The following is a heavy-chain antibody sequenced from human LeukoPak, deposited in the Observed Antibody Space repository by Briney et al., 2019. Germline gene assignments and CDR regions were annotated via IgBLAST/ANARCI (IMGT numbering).Heavy chain of an antibody. V-gene: IGHV4-4*09. J-gene: IGHJ6*02. CDR3: ARQKCTSTSCLTKNAFDV. D-gene: IGHD2-2*01. Sequence: SETLSLTCTVSGSISSYYWSWIRQPPGKGLEWIGYIYTSGSTNYNPSLKSRVTISVDTSKNQFSLDLSSVTAADTAVYYCARQKCTSTSCLTKNAFDVWGQGTTVTVSS. CDR1: GSISSYY. CDR2: IYTSGST.